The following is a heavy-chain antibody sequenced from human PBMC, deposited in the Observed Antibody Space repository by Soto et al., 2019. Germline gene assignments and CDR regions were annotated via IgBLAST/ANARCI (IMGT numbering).Heavy chain of an antibody. Sequence: QVQLVESGGGVVQPGRSLRLSCAASGFTFSSYGMHWVRQAPGKGLEWVAVISYDGSNKYYADSVKGRFTIFRDNSKNTLYLQMNSLRAEDTAVYYCAKDFGGSGYLALDYWGQGTLVTVSS. CDR2: ISYDGSNK. J-gene: IGHJ4*02. CDR1: GFTFSSYG. V-gene: IGHV3-30*18. CDR3: AKDFGGSGYLALDY. D-gene: IGHD3-22*01.